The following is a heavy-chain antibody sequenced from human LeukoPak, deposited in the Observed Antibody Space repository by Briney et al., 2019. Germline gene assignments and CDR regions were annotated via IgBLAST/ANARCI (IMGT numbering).Heavy chain of an antibody. J-gene: IGHJ4*02. V-gene: IGHV3-20*04. Sequence: GGSLRLSCAASGVTFDDYGMSWGRQTPRKGLEWVSGINWNGDSTGYADSVKGRFIISRDNAKNSLYLQMNSPIAADTAFYYCARVEGATGYYFDYWGQGTLVTVSS. CDR1: GVTFDDYG. D-gene: IGHD1-26*01. CDR2: INWNGDST. CDR3: ARVEGATGYYFDY.